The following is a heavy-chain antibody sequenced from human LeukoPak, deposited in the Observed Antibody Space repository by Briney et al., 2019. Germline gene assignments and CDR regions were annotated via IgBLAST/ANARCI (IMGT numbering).Heavy chain of an antibody. V-gene: IGHV1-69*13. D-gene: IGHD4-23*01. Sequence: SVKVSCKASGGTFSSYDISWVRQAPGQGLEWMGGITPMFGTAKYAQKFQGRVTITAVESMSTAYMELSSLRSEDTAVYYCARGWLAETTVVTPYNYWGQGTLVTVSS. CDR2: ITPMFGTA. J-gene: IGHJ4*02. CDR1: GGTFSSYD. CDR3: ARGWLAETTVVTPYNY.